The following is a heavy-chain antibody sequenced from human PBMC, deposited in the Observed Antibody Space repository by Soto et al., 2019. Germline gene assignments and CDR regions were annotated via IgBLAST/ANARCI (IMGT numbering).Heavy chain of an antibody. CDR1: GYSFPSYW. CDR3: ARSYSSGWYFDY. D-gene: IGHD6-19*01. J-gene: IGHJ4*02. CDR2: IDPSDSDT. Sequence: PGETLKISCRGSGYSFPSYWIIWVRQMPGKGLEWMGRIDPSDSDTNYSPSFQGHVTISADKSITTAYLQWSSLKASDTAMYYCARSYSSGWYFDYWGQGTLVPVSS. V-gene: IGHV5-10-1*01.